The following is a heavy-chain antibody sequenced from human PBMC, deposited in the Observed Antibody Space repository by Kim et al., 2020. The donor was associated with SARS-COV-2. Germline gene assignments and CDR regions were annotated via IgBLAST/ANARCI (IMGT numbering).Heavy chain of an antibody. CDR2: INPNSGGT. J-gene: IGHJ2*01. CDR1: GYTFTGYY. Sequence: ASVKVSCKASGYTFTGYYMHWVRQAPGQGLEWMGRINPNSGGTNYAQKFQGRVTMTRDTSISTAYMELSRLRSDDTAVYYCASIVDRGGDWPGYFDLWGRGTLVTVSS. D-gene: IGHD2-21*02. V-gene: IGHV1-2*06. CDR3: ASIVDRGGDWPGYFDL.